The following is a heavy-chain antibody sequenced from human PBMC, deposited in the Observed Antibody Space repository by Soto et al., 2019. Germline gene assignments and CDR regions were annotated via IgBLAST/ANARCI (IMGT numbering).Heavy chain of an antibody. J-gene: IGHJ5*02. CDR1: GFTFSSYS. Sequence: GGSLRLSCAASGFTFSSYSMNWVRQAPGKGLEWVSSISSSSSYIYYADSVKGRFTISRDNAKNSLYLQMNSLRAEDTAVYYCARAGPENWFDPWGQGTLVTVSS. V-gene: IGHV3-21*01. CDR2: ISSSSSYI. CDR3: ARAGPENWFDP.